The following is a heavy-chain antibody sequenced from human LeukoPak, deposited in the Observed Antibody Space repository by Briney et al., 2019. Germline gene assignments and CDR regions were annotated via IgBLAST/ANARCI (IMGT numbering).Heavy chain of an antibody. CDR3: AREQVDPYGYFDY. J-gene: IGHJ4*02. V-gene: IGHV3-7*01. D-gene: IGHD3-10*01. Sequence: PGGSLRLSCAASGFTFSSYWMSWVRQAPGKGLEWVANIKQDGSEKYYVDSVKGRFTISRDNAKNSLYLQMNSLRAEDTAVYYCAREQVDPYGYFDYWGQGTLVTVSS. CDR2: IKQDGSEK. CDR1: GFTFSSYW.